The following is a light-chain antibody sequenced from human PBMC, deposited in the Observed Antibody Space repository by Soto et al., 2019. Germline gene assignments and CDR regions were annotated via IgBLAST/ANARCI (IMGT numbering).Light chain of an antibody. J-gene: IGKJ2*01. CDR3: QQYNKWPPLYT. CDR2: DAS. V-gene: IGKV3-15*01. Sequence: EIVMTQSPVILSVSPGERATLSCRASQNVNRDLAWYQQKPGQAPRILIYDASTRATDIPVRISGSGSGTDFTHTINGLQSEDFAVYYCQQYNKWPPLYTFGQGTKLEIK. CDR1: QNVNRD.